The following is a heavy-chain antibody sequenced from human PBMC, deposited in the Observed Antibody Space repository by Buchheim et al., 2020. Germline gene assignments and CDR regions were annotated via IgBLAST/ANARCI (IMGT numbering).Heavy chain of an antibody. D-gene: IGHD5-18*01. CDR2: ISYDGSNK. CDR3: ARIGDDYSYGYGVYFDY. V-gene: IGHV3-30-3*01. J-gene: IGHJ4*02. Sequence: QVQLVESGGGVVQPGRSLRLSCAASGFTFSSYAMHWVRQAPGKGLEWVAVISYDGSNKYYADSVKGRFTISRDNSKNTLYLQMNSMRAEDTAVYYCARIGDDYSYGYGVYFDYWGQGTL. CDR1: GFTFSSYA.